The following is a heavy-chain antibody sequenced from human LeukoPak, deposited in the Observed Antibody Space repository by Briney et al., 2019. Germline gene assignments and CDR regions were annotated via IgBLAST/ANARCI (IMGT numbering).Heavy chain of an antibody. CDR2: IYYSGST. J-gene: IGHJ5*02. Sequence: PSETVSLTCTVSGGSISSSSYYWGWIRQPPGKGLEWIGGIYYSGSTYYNPSLKSRVTISVDTSKNQFSLKLSSVTAADTAVYYCARHAIITMIVAYNWFDPWGQGTLVTVSS. CDR1: GGSISSSSYY. V-gene: IGHV4-39*01. D-gene: IGHD3-22*01. CDR3: ARHAIITMIVAYNWFDP.